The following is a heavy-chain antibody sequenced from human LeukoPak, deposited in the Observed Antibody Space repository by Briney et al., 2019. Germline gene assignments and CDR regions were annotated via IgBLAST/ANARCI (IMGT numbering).Heavy chain of an antibody. CDR3: ARSPSPYSSGWYFDY. CDR1: GDSVSINSAA. V-gene: IGHV6-1*01. CDR2: TYQRSKWYN. J-gene: IGHJ4*02. D-gene: IGHD6-19*01. Sequence: SQTLSLTCAISGDSVSINSAAWNWIRQSQSRGLEWLGRTYQRSKWYNDYAVSVKSRITINPDISKNQFSLQLNFVTPEDTAVYYCARSPSPYSSGWYFDYWGQGTLVTVSS.